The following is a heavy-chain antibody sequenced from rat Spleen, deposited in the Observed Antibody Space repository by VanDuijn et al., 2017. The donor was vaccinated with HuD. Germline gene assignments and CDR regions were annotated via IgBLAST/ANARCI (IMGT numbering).Heavy chain of an antibody. V-gene: IGHV5-31*01. J-gene: IGHJ2*01. CDR3: TRDEEYSSYDY. CDR2: ITNTGDST. Sequence: EVQLVESGGGLVQPGSPLKLSCEASGFTFSSNWLNWIRQAPGKGLEWLASITNTGDSTYYPDSVKGRFTVSRDNAKSTLYLQMNSLRSEDTATYYCTRDEEYSSYDYWGQGVMVTVSS. CDR1: GFTFSSNW. D-gene: IGHD1-2*01.